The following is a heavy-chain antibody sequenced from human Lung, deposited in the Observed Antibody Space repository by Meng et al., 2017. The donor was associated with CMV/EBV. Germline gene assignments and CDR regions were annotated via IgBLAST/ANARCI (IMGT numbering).Heavy chain of an antibody. CDR2: IESTSGGGTA. J-gene: IGHJ4*02. V-gene: IGHV3-15*04. CDR1: GFTFSNAR. Sequence: SCAASGFTFSNARMSWVRQAPGKGLEWIGRIESTSGGGTADYGTTVQGRFTISRDDSKNALYLQIHSLITEDTAVYYCSTIGLGGSYSLDHWGLGTXVTVSS. CDR3: STIGLGGSYSLDH. D-gene: IGHD4-23*01.